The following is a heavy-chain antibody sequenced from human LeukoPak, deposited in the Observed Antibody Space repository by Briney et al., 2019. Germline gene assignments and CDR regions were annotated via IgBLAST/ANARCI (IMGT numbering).Heavy chain of an antibody. V-gene: IGHV1-46*01. Sequence: ASVNVSFTASGYTFTSYYMHWVRQAPGQGLEWMGIINPSGGSTSYAQKFQGRVTMTRDTSTSTVYMELSSLRSEDTAVYYCAREEALAYYYGMDVWGQGTTVTVSS. CDR2: INPSGGST. CDR1: GYTFTSYY. CDR3: AREEALAYYYGMDV. J-gene: IGHJ6*02.